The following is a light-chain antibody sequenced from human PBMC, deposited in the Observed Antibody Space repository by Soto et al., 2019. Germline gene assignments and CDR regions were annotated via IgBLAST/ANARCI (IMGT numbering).Light chain of an antibody. CDR2: AAS. Sequence: EIVLTQSPGTLSLSPGERATLSCRASQSVSSSSLAWYQQKPGQAPRLLIYAASNRATGIPDRFSGSGSGTDFTLTISRLEPEDFAVYYCQQHGSSPPYTFGQGTKLEIK. J-gene: IGKJ2*01. V-gene: IGKV3-20*01. CDR3: QQHGSSPPYT. CDR1: QSVSSSS.